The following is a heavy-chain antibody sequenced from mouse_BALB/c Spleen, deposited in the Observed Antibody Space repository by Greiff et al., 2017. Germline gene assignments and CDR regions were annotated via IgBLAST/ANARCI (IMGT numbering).Heavy chain of an antibody. D-gene: IGHD1-1*01. CDR3: AREGGTVVARYYFDY. CDR1: GYTFTSYW. V-gene: IGHV1-87*01. Sequence: VQLQQSGAELARPGASVKLSCKASGYTFTSYWMQWVKQRPGQGLEWIGAIYPGDGDTRYTQKFKGKATLTADKSSSTAYMQLSSLASEDSAVYYCAREGGTVVARYYFDYWGQGTTLTVSS. J-gene: IGHJ2*01. CDR2: IYPGDGDT.